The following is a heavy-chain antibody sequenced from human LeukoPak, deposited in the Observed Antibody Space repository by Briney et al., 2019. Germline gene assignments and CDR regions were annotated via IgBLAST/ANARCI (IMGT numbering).Heavy chain of an antibody. CDR3: ARLEVEDDAFDI. D-gene: IGHD5-24*01. CDR1: GFTFSSYW. CDR2: INSGGSNT. Sequence: PGGSLRLSCAASGFTFSSYWMHWVRQVPGKGLVWVSRINSGGSNTNYADSVKGRFTISRDNSKNTLYLQMNSLRAEDTAVYYCARLEVEDDAFDIWGQGTMVTVSS. V-gene: IGHV3-74*01. J-gene: IGHJ3*02.